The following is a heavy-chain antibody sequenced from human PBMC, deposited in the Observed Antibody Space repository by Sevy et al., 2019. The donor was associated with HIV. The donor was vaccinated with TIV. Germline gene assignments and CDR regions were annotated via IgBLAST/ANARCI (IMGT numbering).Heavy chain of an antibody. Sequence: KQSQTLSLTCAISGDSVSSNSAAWNWIRQSPSRGLEWLGRTYYRSKWYNDYAVSVKSRITINPDTSKNQFSLQLNSVTPEDTAVYYCARDSVFGYSRENWFDPWGQGTLVTVSS. J-gene: IGHJ5*02. CDR3: ARDSVFGYSRENWFDP. D-gene: IGHD6-13*01. CDR2: TYYRSKWYN. V-gene: IGHV6-1*01. CDR1: GDSVSSNSAA.